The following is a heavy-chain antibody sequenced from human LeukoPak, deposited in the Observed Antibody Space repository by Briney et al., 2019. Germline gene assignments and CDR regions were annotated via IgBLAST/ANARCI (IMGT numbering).Heavy chain of an antibody. CDR2: IYHSGST. D-gene: IGHD5-12*01. CDR1: GYSISSGYY. Sequence: SETLSLTCTVSGYSISSGYYWGWIRQPPGKGLEWIGSIYHSGSTYYNPSLKSRVTISVDTSKNQFYLKLSSVTAADTAVYYCARDGYSGSDALWGQGTLVTVSS. CDR3: ARDGYSGSDAL. V-gene: IGHV4-38-2*02. J-gene: IGHJ4*02.